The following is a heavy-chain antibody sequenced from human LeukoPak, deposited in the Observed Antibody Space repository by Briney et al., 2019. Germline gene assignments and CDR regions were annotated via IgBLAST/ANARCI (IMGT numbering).Heavy chain of an antibody. Sequence: PGGSLRLSCAASGFTFSSYSMNWVRQAPGKGLEWVSSISSSSSYIYYADSVKGRFTVSRDNAKNSLYLQMNSLRAEDTAVYYCARDRITIFGVVIPNWFDPWGQGTLVTVSS. D-gene: IGHD3-3*01. V-gene: IGHV3-21*01. CDR1: GFTFSSYS. J-gene: IGHJ5*02. CDR3: ARDRITIFGVVIPNWFDP. CDR2: ISSSSSYI.